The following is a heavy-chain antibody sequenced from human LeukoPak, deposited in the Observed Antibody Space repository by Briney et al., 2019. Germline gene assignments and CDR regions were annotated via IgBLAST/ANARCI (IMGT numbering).Heavy chain of an antibody. J-gene: IGHJ4*02. CDR3: AEDLVPFGELLNPVDY. D-gene: IGHD3-10*01. V-gene: IGHV3-30*04. CDR2: ISYDGSNK. CDR1: GFTFSSYA. Sequence: GRSLRLSCAASGFTFSSYAMHWVRQAPGKGLEWVAVISYDGSNKYYADSVKGRFTISRDNSKNTLYLQMNSLRAGDTAVYYCAEDLVPFGELLNPVDYWGQGTLVTVSS.